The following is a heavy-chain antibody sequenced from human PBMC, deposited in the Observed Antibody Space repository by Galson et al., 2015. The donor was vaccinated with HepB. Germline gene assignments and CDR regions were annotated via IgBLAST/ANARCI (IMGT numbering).Heavy chain of an antibody. J-gene: IGHJ6*04. CDR1: GFTFSDYW. V-gene: IGHV3-7*01. CDR3: ARDVRREVTGTARYGMDV. Sequence: SLRLSCAATGFTFSDYWVTWVRQAPGKGLEWVATIEQGGSEKYYVDSVKDRFTISRDNAKNSLYLQMDSLRAEDTAVYFCARDVRREVTGTARYGMDVWGEGTTVTVSS. D-gene: IGHD1-20*01. CDR2: IEQGGSEK.